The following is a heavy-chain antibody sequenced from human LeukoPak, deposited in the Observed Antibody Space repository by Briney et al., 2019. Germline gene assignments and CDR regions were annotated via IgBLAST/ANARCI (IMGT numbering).Heavy chain of an antibody. V-gene: IGHV3-53*01. CDR2: IYTGGST. CDR3: ASAKNYYYYMDV. J-gene: IGHJ6*03. CDR1: GFTVSSNY. Sequence: GGSLRLSCAASGFTVSSNYMSWVRQAPGKGLEWVSVIYTGGSTYYADSVKGRFTISRDNSKNTLYLQMNSLGAEDTAVYYCASAKNYYYYMDVWGKGTTVTVSS.